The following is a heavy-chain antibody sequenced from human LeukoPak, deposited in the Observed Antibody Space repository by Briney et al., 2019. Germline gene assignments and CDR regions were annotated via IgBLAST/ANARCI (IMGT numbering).Heavy chain of an antibody. CDR1: GDSVSSNSAA. D-gene: IGHD6-13*01. CDR2: TYYRSRWYN. J-gene: IGHJ4*02. CDR3: ARVPGIPAAGDRYFDY. V-gene: IGHV6-1*01. Sequence: PSQTLSLTCAISGDSVSSNSAAWNWIRQSPSRGLEWLGRTYYRSRWYNEYALSVKSRITIIPYTSKNHFSLQLNSVTPEDTAVYYCARVPGIPAAGDRYFDYWGQGTLVTVSS.